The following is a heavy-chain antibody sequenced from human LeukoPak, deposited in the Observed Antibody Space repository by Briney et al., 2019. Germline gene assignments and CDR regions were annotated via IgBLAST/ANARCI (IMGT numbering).Heavy chain of an antibody. CDR3: ARLTPGSNNWFDP. J-gene: IGHJ5*02. D-gene: IGHD1-14*01. CDR2: IYPGDSDT. V-gene: IGHV5-51*01. CDR1: GYTFTNYW. Sequence: GESLKISCKGSGYTFTNYWIGWVRPMPGKGLEWMGIIYPGDSDTRYSPSFQGQVTFSADKSISTAYLHWSSLKASDTAMYYCARLTPGSNNWFDPWGQGTLVTVSS.